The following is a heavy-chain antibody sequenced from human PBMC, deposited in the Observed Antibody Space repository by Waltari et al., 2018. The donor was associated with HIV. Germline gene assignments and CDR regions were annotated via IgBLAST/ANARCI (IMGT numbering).Heavy chain of an antibody. D-gene: IGHD2-15*01. CDR3: ARDFIGSNWFDP. J-gene: IGHJ5*02. CDR1: GFTFSSYT. CDR2: ISRSSGYI. V-gene: IGHV3-21*01. Sequence: EMQLVESGGGLVKPGGSLRLSCDASGFTFSSYTMNWVRQAPGKGLQWVSSISRSSGYIYYADSVKGRFTISRDNAKNSLYLQMNSLRAEDTAVYYCARDFIGSNWFDPWGQGTLVTVSS.